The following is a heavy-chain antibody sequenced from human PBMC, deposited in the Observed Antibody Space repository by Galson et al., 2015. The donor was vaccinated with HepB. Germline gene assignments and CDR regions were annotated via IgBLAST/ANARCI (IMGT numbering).Heavy chain of an antibody. CDR2: IDWDDDK. J-gene: IGHJ4*02. CDR3: ARIRARGLGGSYYFDY. V-gene: IGHV2-70*11. Sequence: PALVKPTQTLTLTCTFSGFSLSTSGMCVSWIRQPPGKALEWLARIDWDDDKYYSTSLKTRLTISKDTSKNQVVLTMTNMDPVDTATYYCARIRARGLGGSYYFDYWGQGTLVTVSS. CDR1: GFSLSTSGMC. D-gene: IGHD1-26*01.